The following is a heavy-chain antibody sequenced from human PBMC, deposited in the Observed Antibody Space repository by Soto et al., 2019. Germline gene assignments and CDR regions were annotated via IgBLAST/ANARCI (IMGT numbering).Heavy chain of an antibody. CDR2: IYYSGST. CDR3: ARAGDVHHAFDI. Sequence: QLQLQESGPGLVKPSETLSLTCTVSGGSISSSSYYWGWIRQPPGKGLEWIGSIYYSGSTYYNPSLKSRVTISVDTSKNQFSLKLSSVTAADTAVYYCARAGDVHHAFDIWGQGTMVTVSS. D-gene: IGHD1-26*01. J-gene: IGHJ3*02. CDR1: GGSISSSSYY. V-gene: IGHV4-39*01.